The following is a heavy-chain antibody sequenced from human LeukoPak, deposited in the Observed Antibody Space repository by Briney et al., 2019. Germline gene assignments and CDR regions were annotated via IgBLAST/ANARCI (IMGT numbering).Heavy chain of an antibody. CDR3: EGERHSSSSDDF. D-gene: IGHD6-6*01. CDR1: GFTFSSYG. CDR2: ISYDGSNK. Sequence: PGGSLRLSCAASGFTFSSYGMHWVRQAPGKGLEWVAVISYDGSNKYYADSVKGRFTISRDNSKNTLYLQMNSLRPDDTAVYYCEGERHSSSSDDFWGQGTLVTVSS. V-gene: IGHV3-30*03. J-gene: IGHJ4*02.